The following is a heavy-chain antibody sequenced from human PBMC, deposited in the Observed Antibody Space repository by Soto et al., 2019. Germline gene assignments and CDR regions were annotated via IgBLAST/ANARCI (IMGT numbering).Heavy chain of an antibody. CDR3: ARDNYGMDV. V-gene: IGHV4-34*01. J-gene: IGHJ6*02. CDR1: GGSFSGYY. CDR2: INHSGST. Sequence: SETPSLTCAVYGGSFSGYYWSWIRQPPGKGLEWIGEINHSGSTNYNPSLKSRVTISVDTSKNQFSLKLSSVTAADTAVYYCARDNYGMDVWGQGTTVTVSS.